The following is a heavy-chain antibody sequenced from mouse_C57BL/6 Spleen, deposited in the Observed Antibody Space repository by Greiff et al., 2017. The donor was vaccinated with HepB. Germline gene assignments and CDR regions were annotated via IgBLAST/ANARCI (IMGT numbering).Heavy chain of an antibody. CDR3: ARGGLGYFDV. CDR2: INPYNGGT. Sequence: EVQLQQSGPVLVKPGASVKMSCKASGYTFTDYYMNWVKQSHGKSLEWIGVINPYNGGTSYNQKFKGKATLTVDKSSSTAYMELNSLTSEDSAVYYCARGGLGYFDVWGTRTTVTVSS. V-gene: IGHV1-19*01. J-gene: IGHJ1*03. D-gene: IGHD3-3*01. CDR1: GYTFTDYY.